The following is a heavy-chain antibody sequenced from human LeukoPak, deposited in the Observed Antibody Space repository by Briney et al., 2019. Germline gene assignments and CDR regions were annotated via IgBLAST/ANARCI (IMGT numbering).Heavy chain of an antibody. Sequence: PGGLLRLSCAASGFTFSSYSMNWVRQAPGKGLEWVSYMIMSSSIIFHADSVKGRFTRFRVNAKNSLYLTMNRLRAEDTAVYYCAKDRSCINDVCQGDFDYWGQGTLVSVS. CDR3: AKDRSCINDVCQGDFDY. D-gene: IGHD2-8*01. CDR2: MIMSSSII. CDR1: GFTFSSYS. J-gene: IGHJ4*02. V-gene: IGHV3-48*01.